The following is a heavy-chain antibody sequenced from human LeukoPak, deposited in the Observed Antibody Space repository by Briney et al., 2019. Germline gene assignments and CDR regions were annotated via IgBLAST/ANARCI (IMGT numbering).Heavy chain of an antibody. J-gene: IGHJ4*02. D-gene: IGHD3-16*02. CDR3: AGAPGYRTFDY. V-gene: IGHV4-59*12. Sequence: PSETLSLTCTVSGGSISSYCWSWIRQPPGKGLERRSYIYYSGSTNYNPSLESRVSISAPASKIQFSLKLSSVTAAQRAVHYFAGAPGYRTFDYWGQGTLVTVPS. CDR1: GGSISSYC. CDR2: IYYSGST.